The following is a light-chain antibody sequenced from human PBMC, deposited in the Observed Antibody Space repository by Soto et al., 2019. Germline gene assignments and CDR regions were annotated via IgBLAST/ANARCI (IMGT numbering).Light chain of an antibody. CDR1: LGISNY. Sequence: DVQMTQAPSSLSASVGDRVTITCRASLGISNYLAWYQQKQGKVPKLLIYNASIFQSGVPSRFSGSGSGTDFTLIISSLQPEDVATYYCQKYNSATRTFGGGTKVEIK. CDR3: QKYNSATRT. J-gene: IGKJ4*01. V-gene: IGKV1-27*01. CDR2: NAS.